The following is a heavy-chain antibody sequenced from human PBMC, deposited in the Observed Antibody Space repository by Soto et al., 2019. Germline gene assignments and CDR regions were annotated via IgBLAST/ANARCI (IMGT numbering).Heavy chain of an antibody. CDR3: AKDFARRVVHDYGGNSGYYYGMDV. J-gene: IGHJ6*02. Sequence: GGSLRLSCAASGFTFSSYGMHWVRQAPGKGLEWVAVISYDGSNKYYADSVKGRFTISRDNSKNTLYLQMNSLRAEDTAVYYCAKDFARRVVHDYGGNSGYYYGMDVWGQGTTVTVSS. D-gene: IGHD4-17*01. V-gene: IGHV3-30*18. CDR1: GFTFSSYG. CDR2: ISYDGSNK.